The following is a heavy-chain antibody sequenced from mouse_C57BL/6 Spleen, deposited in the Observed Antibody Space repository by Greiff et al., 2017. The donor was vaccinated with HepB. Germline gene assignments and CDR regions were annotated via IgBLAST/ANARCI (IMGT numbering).Heavy chain of an antibody. CDR1: GYTFTSYW. V-gene: IGHV1-50*01. D-gene: IGHD1-1*01. CDR2: IDPSDSYT. J-gene: IGHJ3*01. CDR3: ARSVYYGSSYGAWFAY. Sequence: VQLQQPGAELVKPGASVKLSCKASGYTFTSYWMQWVKQRPGQGLEWIGEIDPSDSYTNYNQKFKGKATLTVDTSSSTAYMQLSSLTSEDSAVYYCARSVYYGSSYGAWFAYWGQGTLVTVSA.